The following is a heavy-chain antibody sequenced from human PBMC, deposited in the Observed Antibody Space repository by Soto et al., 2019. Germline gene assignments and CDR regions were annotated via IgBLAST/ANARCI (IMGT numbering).Heavy chain of an antibody. CDR2: INPSGGST. CDR3: ARDRLNEAAGHESRFDY. V-gene: IGHV1-46*01. J-gene: IGHJ4*02. Sequence: ASVKVSCKASGYTFTNYYMHWVRQAPGQGLEWMGIINPSGGSTSYAQKFQGRVTMTRDTSTSTVYMDLSSLRSEDKAVYYCARDRLNEAAGHESRFDYCGEGTMLTVFS. CDR1: GYTFTNYY. D-gene: IGHD6-13*01.